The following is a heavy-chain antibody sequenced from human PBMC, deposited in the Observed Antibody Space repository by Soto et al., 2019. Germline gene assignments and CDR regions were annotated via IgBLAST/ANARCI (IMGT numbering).Heavy chain of an antibody. J-gene: IGHJ4*02. V-gene: IGHV4-59*01. Sequence: SENLCLTCTVSGGSMSSYYRSWIRQPPGKGQEWIGYIYYSGSTNYNPSLKSRVTISVDTSKNQFSLKLSSVTAADTAVYYFARQLVVDATHFSYWGQGTPVPVSS. CDR3: ARQLVVDATHFSY. CDR1: GGSMSSYY. CDR2: IYYSGST. D-gene: IGHD2-15*01.